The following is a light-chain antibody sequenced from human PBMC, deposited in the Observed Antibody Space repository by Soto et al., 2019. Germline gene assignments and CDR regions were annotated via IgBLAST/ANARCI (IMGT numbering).Light chain of an antibody. CDR3: ETWDSNTWV. CDR2: LEGSGSY. Sequence: QSVLTQSSSASASLGSSVKLTCTLSSGHSSYIIAWHQQQPGKAPRYLMKLEGSGSYNKGSGVPDRFSGSSSGADRYLTISNLQFEDEADYYCETWDSNTWVFGGGTKPTVL. CDR1: SGHSSYI. J-gene: IGLJ3*02. V-gene: IGLV4-60*02.